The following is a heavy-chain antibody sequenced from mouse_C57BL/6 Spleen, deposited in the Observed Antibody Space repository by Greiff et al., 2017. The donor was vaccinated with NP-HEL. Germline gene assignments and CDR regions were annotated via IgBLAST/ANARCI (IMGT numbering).Heavy chain of an antibody. CDR2: LDPSDSYT. J-gene: IGHJ4*01. CDR3: ARRDGYNYYAMDY. D-gene: IGHD2-3*01. V-gene: IGHV1-50*01. CDR1: GYTFTSYW. Sequence: QVQLQQPGAELVKPGASVKLSCKASGYTFTSYWMQWVKQRPGQGLEWIGELDPSDSYTNYNQKFKGKATLTVGTSSSTAYMQVSSLTSEDSAVYYCARRDGYNYYAMDYWGQGTSVTVSS.